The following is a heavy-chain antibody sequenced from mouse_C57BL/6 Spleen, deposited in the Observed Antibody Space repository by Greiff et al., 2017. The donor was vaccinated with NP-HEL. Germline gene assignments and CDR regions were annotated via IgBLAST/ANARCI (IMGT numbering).Heavy chain of an antibody. J-gene: IGHJ4*01. Sequence: VQLKQSGPELVKPGASVKIPCKASGYTFTDYNMDWVKQSHGKSLEWIGDINPNNGGTIYNQKFKGKATLTVDKSSSTAYMELRSLTSEDTAVYYCATAAQATFAMDYWGQGTSVTVSS. D-gene: IGHD3-2*02. V-gene: IGHV1-18*01. CDR1: GYTFTDYN. CDR2: INPNNGGT. CDR3: ATAAQATFAMDY.